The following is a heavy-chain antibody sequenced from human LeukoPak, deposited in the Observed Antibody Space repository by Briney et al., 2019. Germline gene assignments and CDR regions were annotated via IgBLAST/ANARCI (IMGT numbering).Heavy chain of an antibody. V-gene: IGHV1-69*04. D-gene: IGHD4-23*01. J-gene: IGHJ3*02. CDR3: ARDYGGNSVGAFDI. Sequence: APVKVSCKASGGTFSSYAISWVRQAPGQGLEWMGRIIPILGIANYAQKFQGRVTITADKSTSTAYMELSSLRSEDTAVYYCARDYGGNSVGAFDIWGQGTMVTVSS. CDR1: GGTFSSYA. CDR2: IIPILGIA.